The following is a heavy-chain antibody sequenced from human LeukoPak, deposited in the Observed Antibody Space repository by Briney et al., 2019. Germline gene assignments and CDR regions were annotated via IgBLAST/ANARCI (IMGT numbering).Heavy chain of an antibody. CDR2: ISYDGSNK. V-gene: IGHV3-30-3*01. D-gene: IGHD6-19*01. CDR1: GFTFSSYA. Sequence: PGGSLRLSCAASGFTFSSYAMHWVRQAPGKGLEWVAVISYDGSNKYYADSVKGRFTISRDNSKNTLYLQMNSLRAEDTAVYYCARVPGAGLHSSGWYMRYYYGMDVWGQGTTVTVSS. CDR3: ARVPGAGLHSSGWYMRYYYGMDV. J-gene: IGHJ6*02.